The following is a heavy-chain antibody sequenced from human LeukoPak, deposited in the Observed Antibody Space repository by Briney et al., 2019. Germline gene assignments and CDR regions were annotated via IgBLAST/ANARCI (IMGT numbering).Heavy chain of an antibody. CDR3: AKDYDSSGYSLGLKFYFDY. Sequence: GGSLRLSCAASGFTFDDYAMHWVRQAPGKGLEWVSGISWNSGSIGYADSVKGRFTISRDNAKNSLYLQMNSLRAEDTALYYCAKDYDSSGYSLGLKFYFDYWGQGTLVTVSS. CDR2: ISWNSGSI. J-gene: IGHJ4*02. CDR1: GFTFDDYA. D-gene: IGHD3-22*01. V-gene: IGHV3-9*01.